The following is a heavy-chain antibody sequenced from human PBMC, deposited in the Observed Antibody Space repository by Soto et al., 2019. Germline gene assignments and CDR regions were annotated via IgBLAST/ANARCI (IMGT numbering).Heavy chain of an antibody. CDR1: GYTSTNYG. D-gene: IGHD6-19*01. V-gene: IGHV1-18*01. J-gene: IGHJ4*02. CDR2: ISAYNGNT. CDR3: ALTRRSSLLEVAGPGFEY. Sequence: ASVKVSCKASGYTSTNYGISWVRQAPGQGLEWMGWISAYNGNTNYAQKLAGRFTISRDNSKNTLFLQMDSLRVDDTGVYYCALTRRSSLLEVAGPGFEYWGQGTLVTVSS.